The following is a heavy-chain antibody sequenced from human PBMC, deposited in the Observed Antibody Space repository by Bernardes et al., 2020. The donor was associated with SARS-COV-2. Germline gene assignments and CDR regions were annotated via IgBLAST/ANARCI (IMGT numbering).Heavy chain of an antibody. CDR2: ISIGSSSSTI. D-gene: IGHD4-17*01. CDR3: ARDREAYGDYGSDQYYHYGMDV. V-gene: IGHV3-48*04. Sequence: GGSLRLSCAASGFSFSSYSMNWVRQAPGKGLEWVSYISIGSSSSTIYYADSVRGRFTISRDNAKNSLYLQMNSLRAEDTAVYYCARDREAYGDYGSDQYYHYGMDVWGQGTTVTVSS. J-gene: IGHJ6*02. CDR1: GFSFSSYS.